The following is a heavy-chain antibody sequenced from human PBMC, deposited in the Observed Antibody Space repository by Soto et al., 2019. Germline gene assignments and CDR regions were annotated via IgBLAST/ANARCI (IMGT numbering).Heavy chain of an antibody. CDR3: AHPRGYGVFDAFDI. J-gene: IGHJ3*02. V-gene: IGHV3-23*01. Sequence: GGSLRLSCAASGFSFSVYAMNWVRQVPGKGLEWVSAISRSSESTYYAESVRGRFTISRDNSINALYLHMRSLRPEDTAVYYCAHPRGYGVFDAFDIWGQGTMVTVSS. D-gene: IGHD4-17*01. CDR1: GFSFSVYA. CDR2: ISRSSEST.